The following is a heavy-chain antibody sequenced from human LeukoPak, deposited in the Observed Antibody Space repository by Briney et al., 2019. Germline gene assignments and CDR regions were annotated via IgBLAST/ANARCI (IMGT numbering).Heavy chain of an antibody. CDR3: ARAGWFEVPPERYYYYYMDV. V-gene: IGHV1-2*02. J-gene: IGHJ6*03. Sequence: ASVKVSCKASGYTFTGYYMHWVRQAPGQGLEWMGWINPNSGGTNYAQKFQGRVTMTRDTSISTAYMELSRLRSDDTAVYYCARAGWFEVPPERYYYYYMDVWGKGTTVTVSS. CDR2: INPNSGGT. CDR1: GYTFTGYY. D-gene: IGHD2-15*01.